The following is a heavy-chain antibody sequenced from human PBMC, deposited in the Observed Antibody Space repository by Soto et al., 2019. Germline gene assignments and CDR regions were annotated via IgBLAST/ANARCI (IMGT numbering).Heavy chain of an antibody. J-gene: IGHJ3*02. CDR1: GFTFSSYS. Sequence: EVQLVESGGGLVQPGGSLRLSCAASGFTFSSYSLNWVRQAPGKGLEWLSYISSSGSPIYYADSVKGRFTISRDNAKNSVYLQMNSLRAEDTAVYYCARDGRVHLETPCAFDIWGRGTMVTVSS. D-gene: IGHD1-1*01. CDR3: ARDGRVHLETPCAFDI. V-gene: IGHV3-48*01. CDR2: ISSSGSPI.